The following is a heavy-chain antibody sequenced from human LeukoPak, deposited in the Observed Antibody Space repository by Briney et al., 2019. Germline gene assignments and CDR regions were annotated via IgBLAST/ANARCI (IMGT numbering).Heavy chain of an antibody. D-gene: IGHD3-3*01. CDR3: AKMDYDFWSGSRRYMDV. CDR2: ISGSGDRI. Sequence: GGSLRLSCVASGFTFSSYAMSWVRQAPGKGLEWASSISGSGDRIYYADSVKGRFTISRDNSKNTLYLQMNSLRAEDTAVYYCAKMDYDFWSGSRRYMDVWGKGTTVTDPS. V-gene: IGHV3-23*01. CDR1: GFTFSSYA. J-gene: IGHJ6*03.